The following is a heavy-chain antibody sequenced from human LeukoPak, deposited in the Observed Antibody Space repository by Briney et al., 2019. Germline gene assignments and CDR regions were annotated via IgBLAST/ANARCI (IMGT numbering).Heavy chain of an antibody. V-gene: IGHV3-15*01. CDR1: GFTSSNVW. CDR3: TTERNYYFDY. CDR2: IRSKIDGETT. Sequence: GGSLRLSCAASGFTSSNVWMSWVRQAPGKGLEWVGRIRSKIDGETTDYAAPVKGGFTISRDDSKNTLYLQMNSLKTEDTAVYYCTTERNYYFDYWGQGTLVTVSS. J-gene: IGHJ4*02.